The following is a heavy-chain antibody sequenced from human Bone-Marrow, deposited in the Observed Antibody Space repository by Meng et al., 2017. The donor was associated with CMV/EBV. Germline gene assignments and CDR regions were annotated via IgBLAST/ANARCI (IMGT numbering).Heavy chain of an antibody. CDR3: ARLSFVLAAVVGGAFDI. Sequence: GESLKISCAASGFTFSSYAMHWVRQAPGKGLEWVAVISYDGSNKYYADSVKGRFTISRDNSKNTLYLQMNSLRAEDTAVYYCARLSFVLAAVVGGAFDICGQGTMVTVSS. CDR2: ISYDGSNK. J-gene: IGHJ3*02. D-gene: IGHD6-13*01. V-gene: IGHV3-30-3*01. CDR1: GFTFSSYA.